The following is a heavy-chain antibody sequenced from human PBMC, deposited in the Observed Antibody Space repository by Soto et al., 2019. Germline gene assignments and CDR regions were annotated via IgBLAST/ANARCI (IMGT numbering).Heavy chain of an antibody. J-gene: IGHJ4*02. V-gene: IGHV3-7*01. Sequence: PWGSLRLPCACSGFIFSNYWMTWVRQAPGKGREWVAVIKDDGSEKYYLDSVKGRFTISRDNAENSLYLKMDSLRVEDAAVDDCGRDSGSNLLTGAHHCASWGQGT. CDR3: GRDSGSNLLTGAHHCAS. D-gene: IGHD3-9*01. CDR2: IKDDGSEK. CDR1: GFIFSNYW.